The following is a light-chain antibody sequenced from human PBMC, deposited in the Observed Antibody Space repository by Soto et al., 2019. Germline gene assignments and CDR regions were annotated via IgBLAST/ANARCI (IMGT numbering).Light chain of an antibody. CDR1: QSISSY. CDR3: QQSYSTPST. J-gene: IGKJ1*01. Sequence: DIQLTQSPSSLSASVGDRVTITGRASQSISSYLNWYQQKPGKAPKLLIYAASSLQSGVPSRFSGSGSGTDFTLTISSLQPEDFETYYCQQSYSTPSTFGQGTKVDIK. CDR2: AAS. V-gene: IGKV1-39*01.